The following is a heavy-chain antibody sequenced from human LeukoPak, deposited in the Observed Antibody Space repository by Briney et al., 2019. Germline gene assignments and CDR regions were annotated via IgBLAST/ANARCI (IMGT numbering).Heavy chain of an antibody. D-gene: IGHD3-16*01. J-gene: IGHJ3*02. CDR3: ARTHDSPSSGAFDI. CDR2: IRYDGSNK. Sequence: PGGSLRLSCAASGFTFSSYGMHWVRQAPGKGLEWVAFIRYDGSNKYYADSVKGRFTISRDNSKNTLYLQMNSLRAEDTAVYYCARTHDSPSSGAFDIWGQGTMVTVSS. V-gene: IGHV3-30*02. CDR1: GFTFSSYG.